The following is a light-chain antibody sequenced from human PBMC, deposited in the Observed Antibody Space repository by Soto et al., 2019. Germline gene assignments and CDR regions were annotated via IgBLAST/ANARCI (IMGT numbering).Light chain of an antibody. CDR3: SAYAGSSTWV. CDR2: EVY. CDR1: SSDVGGYNY. J-gene: IGLJ2*01. V-gene: IGLV2-8*01. Sequence: QSVPTQPPSASGSPGQSVTFSCTGTSSDVGGYNYVSWYQQYPGKAPKLMIYEVYKRPSGVPDRFSGSKSGNTASLTVSGLQPEGEADYYCSAYAGSSTWVFGGGTKLTVL.